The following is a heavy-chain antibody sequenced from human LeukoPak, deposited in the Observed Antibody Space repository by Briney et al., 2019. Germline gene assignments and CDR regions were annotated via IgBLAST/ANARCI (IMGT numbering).Heavy chain of an antibody. V-gene: IGHV1-69*13. CDR2: IIPIFGTA. J-gene: IGHJ6*04. CDR1: GYTFTGYY. CDR3: ASTARNYYYYGMDV. D-gene: IGHD2-21*02. Sequence: GASVKVSCKASGYTFTGYYMHWVRQAPGQGLEWMGGIIPIFGTANYAQKFQGRVTITADESTSTAYMELSSLRSEDTAVYYCASTARNYYYYGMDVWGKGTTVTVSS.